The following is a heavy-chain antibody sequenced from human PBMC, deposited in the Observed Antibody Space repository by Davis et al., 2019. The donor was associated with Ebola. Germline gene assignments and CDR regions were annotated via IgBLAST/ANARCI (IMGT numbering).Heavy chain of an antibody. CDR2: IRSKANSYAT. CDR1: GFTSSGSA. Sequence: GESLKISCAASGFTSSGSAMHWVRQASGKGLEWVGRIRSKANSYATAYAASVKGRFTISRDDSKNTAYLQMNSLKTEDTAVYYCTSSLATFDYWGQGTLVTVSS. V-gene: IGHV3-73*01. J-gene: IGHJ4*02. CDR3: TSSLATFDY.